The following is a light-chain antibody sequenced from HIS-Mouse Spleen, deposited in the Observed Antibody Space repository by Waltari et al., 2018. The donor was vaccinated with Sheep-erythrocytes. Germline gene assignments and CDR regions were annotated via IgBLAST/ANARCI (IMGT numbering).Light chain of an antibody. Sequence: QSALTQPASVSGSPGQSITISCTGTSSDVWSYNLVSWYQQHPGQAPKLMIYEGSKRPSGVSNRFSGSKSGNTASLTISGLQAEDEADYYCCSYAGSYTFVVFGGGTKLTVL. V-gene: IGLV2-23*01. CDR3: CSYAGSYTFVV. J-gene: IGLJ2*01. CDR2: EGS. CDR1: SSDVWSYNL.